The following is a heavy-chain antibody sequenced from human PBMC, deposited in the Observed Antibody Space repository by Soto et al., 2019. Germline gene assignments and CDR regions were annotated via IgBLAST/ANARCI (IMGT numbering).Heavy chain of an antibody. J-gene: IGHJ5*02. CDR2: VYSSGST. D-gene: IGHD4-17*01. V-gene: IGHV4-59*01. CDR3: ARGTTTVTWFDP. Sequence: QVQLQQSGPGLVRPSETLSLTCTVSGGSINNYYWNWIRQPPGKGLEWIGFVYSSGSTNYNPSLQSRVTISVDTSNSQFSLILSSVTAADTAVYYCARGTTTVTWFDPWGQGTLVTVSS. CDR1: GGSINNYY.